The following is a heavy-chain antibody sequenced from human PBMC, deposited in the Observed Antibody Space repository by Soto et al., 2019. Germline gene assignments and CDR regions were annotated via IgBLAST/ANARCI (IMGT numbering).Heavy chain of an antibody. CDR3: ARTRNSVFSYYCMDV. CDR1: GGTFSSYT. CDR2: ITPILGIA. D-gene: IGHD1-7*01. Sequence: SVKVSCKASGGTFSSYTISWVRQAPGQGLEWMGRITPILGIANYAQKFQGRVTITADKSTSTAYMELSSLRSEDTAVYYCARTRNSVFSYYCMDVWGKGTTVTVSS. V-gene: IGHV1-69*02. J-gene: IGHJ6*03.